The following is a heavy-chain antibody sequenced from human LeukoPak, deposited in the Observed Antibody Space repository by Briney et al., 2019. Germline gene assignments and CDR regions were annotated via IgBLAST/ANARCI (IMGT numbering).Heavy chain of an antibody. CDR2: IIPNSGAT. CDR3: ARQLGATSRDY. CDR1: GYTFTGYY. V-gene: IGHV1-2*02. J-gene: IGHJ4*02. Sequence: ASVTVSCKASGYTFTGYYMHWVRQAPGQGLEWMGWIIPNSGATNYAQNFQVRVTMTRDTSVSTAYMELSRLTSDDTAVYYCARQLGATSRDYWGQGTLVTVSS. D-gene: IGHD1-26*01.